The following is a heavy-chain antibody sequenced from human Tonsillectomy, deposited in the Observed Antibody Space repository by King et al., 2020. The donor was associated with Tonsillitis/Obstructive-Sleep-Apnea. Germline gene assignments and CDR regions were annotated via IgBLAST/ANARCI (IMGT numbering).Heavy chain of an antibody. CDR2: TDPSDSYT. CDR3: ARSGLPGYCSSTSCYFI. V-gene: IGHV5-10-1*01. CDR1: GYSFTSYW. Sequence: QLVQSGAEVKKPGESLRISCKGSGYSFTSYWISWVRQMPGKGLEWMGRTDPSDSYTNYSPSFQGHVTISADKSISTAYLQWSSLKASDTAMYYCARSGLPGYCSSTSCYFIWGQGTLVTGSS. D-gene: IGHD2-2*01. J-gene: IGHJ4*02.